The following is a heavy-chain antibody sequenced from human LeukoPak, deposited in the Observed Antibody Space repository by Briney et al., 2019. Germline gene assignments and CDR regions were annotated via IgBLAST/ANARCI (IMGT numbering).Heavy chain of an antibody. CDR3: ARDTYYDSSGYYDPYFDY. V-gene: IGHV1-18*01. Sequence: GASVKVPCKASGYTFTSYGISWVRQAPGQGLEWMGWISAYNGNTNYAQKLQGRVTMTTDTSTSTAYMELRSLRSDDTAVYYCARDTYYDSSGYYDPYFDYWGQGTLVTVSS. CDR1: GYTFTSYG. D-gene: IGHD3-22*01. CDR2: ISAYNGNT. J-gene: IGHJ4*02.